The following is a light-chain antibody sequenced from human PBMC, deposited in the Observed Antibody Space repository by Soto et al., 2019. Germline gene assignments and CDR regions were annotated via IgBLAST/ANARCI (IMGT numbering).Light chain of an antibody. CDR2: GAS. CDR1: QSVSSN. V-gene: IGKV3-15*01. CDR3: QQYNNWPPWT. J-gene: IGKJ1*01. Sequence: EIVMTQSPATRSVSPVEKATVSCSASQSVSSNLAWYQQKPGQAPRLLIYGASTRATGIPARFSGSGSGTEFTLTISSLQSEDFAVYYCQQYNNWPPWTFGQGTKVDIK.